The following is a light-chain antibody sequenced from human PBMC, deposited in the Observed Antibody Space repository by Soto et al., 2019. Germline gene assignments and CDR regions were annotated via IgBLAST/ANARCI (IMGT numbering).Light chain of an antibody. Sequence: QSALTQPASVSASPGQSITISCTGTSSDVGSYNLVSWYQQHTGKAPKLMIYEGSKRPSGVSNRFSGSKSGNTASLTISGLQAEDEAVYYCCSYAGSSTFYVFGTGTKLTVL. V-gene: IGLV2-23*01. J-gene: IGLJ1*01. CDR1: SSDVGSYNL. CDR3: CSYAGSSTFYV. CDR2: EGS.